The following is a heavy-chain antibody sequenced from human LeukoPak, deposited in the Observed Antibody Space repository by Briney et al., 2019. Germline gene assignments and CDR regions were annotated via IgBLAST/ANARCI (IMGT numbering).Heavy chain of an antibody. D-gene: IGHD2-15*01. CDR1: GGSISSSSHY. J-gene: IGHJ3*02. CDR2: IYYSGST. Sequence: SETLSLTCTVSGGSISSSSHYWGWIRQPPGKGLEWIGSIYYSGSTYYNPSLKSRVTISVDTSKNQFSLKLSSVTAADTAVYYCARDLSHYIGRAAQARAFDIWGQGTMVTVSS. CDR3: ARDLSHYIGRAAQARAFDI. V-gene: IGHV4-39*07.